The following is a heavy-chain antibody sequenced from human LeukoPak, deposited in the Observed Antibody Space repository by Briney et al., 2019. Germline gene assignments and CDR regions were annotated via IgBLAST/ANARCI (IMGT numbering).Heavy chain of an antibody. CDR1: GFTFSSYG. V-gene: IGHV3-33*06. CDR2: IWYDGSNK. D-gene: IGHD2-15*01. CDR3: AKGWVGFDY. J-gene: IGHJ4*02. Sequence: HPGGSLRLSCAASGFTFSSYGMHWVRQAPGKGLEGVAVIWYDGSNKYYADSVKGRFTISRDNSKHTLYLQMNSLRAEDTAVYYCAKGWVGFDYWGQGTLVTVSS.